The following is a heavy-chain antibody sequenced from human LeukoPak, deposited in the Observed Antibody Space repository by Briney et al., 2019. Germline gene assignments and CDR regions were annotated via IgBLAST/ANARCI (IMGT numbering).Heavy chain of an antibody. J-gene: IGHJ4*02. V-gene: IGHV2-5*01. CDR3: AHRSVVPGWYFDY. D-gene: IGHD2-21*02. Sequence: VSGPTLVNPTQTLTLTCTFSGFSLSTTAVGVGWIRQPPGKALEWLALIYSNDDTRYSPSLKSRVTITKDASKNQVVLTIANIEPMDTATYYCAHRSVVPGWYFDYWGQGTLVTVSS. CDR1: GFSLSTTAVG. CDR2: IYSNDDT.